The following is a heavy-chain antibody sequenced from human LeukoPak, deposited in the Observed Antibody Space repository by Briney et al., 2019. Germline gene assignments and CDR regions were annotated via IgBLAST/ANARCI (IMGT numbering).Heavy chain of an antibody. Sequence: GGSLRLSCAASGVTLSTYGIHWVRQAPGKGLEWVAVMSSDGSKIYFVDSVKGRFTISRDNSKNTLYLQMNSLRAEDTAVYYCAKDAQATIFGVDLNWFDPWGQGTLVTVSS. D-gene: IGHD3-3*01. CDR2: MSSDGSKI. J-gene: IGHJ5*02. V-gene: IGHV3-30*18. CDR1: GVTLSTYG. CDR3: AKDAQATIFGVDLNWFDP.